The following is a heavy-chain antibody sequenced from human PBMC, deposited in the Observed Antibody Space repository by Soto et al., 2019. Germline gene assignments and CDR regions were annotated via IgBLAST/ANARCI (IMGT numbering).Heavy chain of an antibody. CDR1: GGSVSSGSYY. Sequence: GPGPVLSSETLSLTCTVSGGSVSSGSYYWSWIRQPPGKGLEWIGYIYYSGSTNYNPSLKSRVTISVDTSKNQFSLKLSSVTAADTAVYYCARDLSEGPGAFDIWGQGTMVTVSS. V-gene: IGHV4-61*01. J-gene: IGHJ3*02. CDR3: ARDLSEGPGAFDI. CDR2: IYYSGST.